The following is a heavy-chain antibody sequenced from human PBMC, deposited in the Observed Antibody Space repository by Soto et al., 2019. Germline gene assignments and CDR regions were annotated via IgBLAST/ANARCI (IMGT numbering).Heavy chain of an antibody. CDR3: ARGIDVVVAATWHNWFDP. D-gene: IGHD2-15*01. CDR1: GYTFTSYG. V-gene: IGHV1-18*01. Sequence: ASVKVSCKASGYTFTSYGISWVRQAPGQGXGWMGWISAYNGNTNYAQKLQGRVTMTTDTSTSTAYMELRSLRSDDTAVYYCARGIDVVVAATWHNWFDPWGQGTLVTVYS. J-gene: IGHJ5*02. CDR2: ISAYNGNT.